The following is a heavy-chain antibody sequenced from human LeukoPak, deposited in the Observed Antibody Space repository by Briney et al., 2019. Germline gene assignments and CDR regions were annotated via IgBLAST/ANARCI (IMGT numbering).Heavy chain of an antibody. CDR1: GGTFSSYA. Sequence: ASVKVSCKASGGTFSSYAISWVRQAPGQGLEWMGGIIPIFGTANYAQKFQGRVTITADKSTSTAYMELSSLRSEDTAVYYCARMRAHYCSGGSCYLSNWFDPWGQGTLVTVSS. D-gene: IGHD2-15*01. CDR3: ARMRAHYCSGGSCYLSNWFDP. CDR2: IIPIFGTA. J-gene: IGHJ5*02. V-gene: IGHV1-69*06.